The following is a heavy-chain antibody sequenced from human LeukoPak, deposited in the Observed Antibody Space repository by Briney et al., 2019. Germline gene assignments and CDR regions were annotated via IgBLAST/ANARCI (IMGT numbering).Heavy chain of an antibody. Sequence: SETLSLTCTVSGGSISSYYWSWIRQPPGKGLEWIGYISYNGNTNHNPSLKSRVAISVDTSKNQFSLTLTSVTAADTAVYYCAKSNGYGLIDIWGQGTMVTVSS. V-gene: IGHV4-59*01. CDR1: GGSISSYY. CDR3: AKSNGYGLIDI. CDR2: ISYNGNT. J-gene: IGHJ3*02. D-gene: IGHD3-10*01.